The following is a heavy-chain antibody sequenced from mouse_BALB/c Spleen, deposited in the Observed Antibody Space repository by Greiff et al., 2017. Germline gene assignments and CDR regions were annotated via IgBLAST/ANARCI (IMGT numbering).Heavy chain of an antibody. CDR2: INPSSGYT. V-gene: IGHV1-4*02. CDR1: GYTFTSYT. CDR3: ARDYDYAAWFAY. D-gene: IGHD2-4*01. J-gene: IGHJ3*01. Sequence: QVQLQQSAAELARPGASVKMSCKASGYTFTSYTMHWVKQRPGQGLEWIGYINPSSGYTEYNQKFKDKTTLTADKSSSTAYMQLSSLTSEDSAVYYCARDYDYAAWFAYWGQGTLVTVSA.